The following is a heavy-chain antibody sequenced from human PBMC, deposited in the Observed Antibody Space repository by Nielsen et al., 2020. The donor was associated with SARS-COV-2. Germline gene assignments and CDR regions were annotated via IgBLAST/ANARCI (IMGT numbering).Heavy chain of an antibody. D-gene: IGHD6-6*01. V-gene: IGHV4-59*08. CDR3: ARSISSSLYMDV. J-gene: IGHJ6*03. Sequence: SETLSLTCTVSGGSISSYYWSWIRQPPGKGLEWIGYIYYSGSTNYNPSLKSRVTISADTSKNQFSLKLSSVTAADTAVYYCARSISSSLYMDVWGKGTTVTVSS. CDR1: GGSISSYY. CDR2: IYYSGST.